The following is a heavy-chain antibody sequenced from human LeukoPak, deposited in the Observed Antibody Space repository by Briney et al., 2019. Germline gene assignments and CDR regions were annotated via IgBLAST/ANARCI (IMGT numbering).Heavy chain of an antibody. D-gene: IGHD2-2*01. J-gene: IGHJ6*04. CDR3: ARDGDCSSTTCNYGMDV. CDR1: GGSISTYY. CDR2: IHYSGTT. Sequence: SETLSLTCTVSGGSISTYYWSWIRQPPGEGLEWIGYIHYSGTTKYNPSLKSRVTILVDASKNQFSLKLSSVTAADTAVYYCARDGDCSSTTCNYGMDVWGKGTTVTVSS. V-gene: IGHV4-59*01.